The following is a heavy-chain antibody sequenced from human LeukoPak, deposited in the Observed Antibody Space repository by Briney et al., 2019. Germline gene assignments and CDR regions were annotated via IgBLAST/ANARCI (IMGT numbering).Heavy chain of an antibody. J-gene: IGHJ3*02. CDR2: ITWNGGST. D-gene: IGHD4-23*01. CDR3: ARDRGITVADAFDI. V-gene: IGHV3-20*04. Sequence: GGSLRLSCAASRFTFDDHGMSWVRQVPGKGLEWVSGITWNGGSTGYVDSVEGRFTISRDNAKNSLYLQMNSLRAEDTALYYCARDRGITVADAFDIWGQGTMVTVSS. CDR1: RFTFDDHG.